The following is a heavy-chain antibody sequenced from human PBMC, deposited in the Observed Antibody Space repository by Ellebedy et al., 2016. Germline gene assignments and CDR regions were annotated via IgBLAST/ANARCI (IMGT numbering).Heavy chain of an antibody. V-gene: IGHV3-7*04. CDR2: IKQDGSEK. D-gene: IGHD3-10*01. CDR1: GFTFSSYW. Sequence: GGSLRLSCAASGFTFSSYWMSWVRQAPGKGLEWVANIKQDGSEKYYVDSVKGRFTISRDNAKNSLYLQMNSLRAEDTAVYYCARAANSGGWFGESYYYYGMDVWGQGTTVTVSS. J-gene: IGHJ6*02. CDR3: ARAANSGGWFGESYYYYGMDV.